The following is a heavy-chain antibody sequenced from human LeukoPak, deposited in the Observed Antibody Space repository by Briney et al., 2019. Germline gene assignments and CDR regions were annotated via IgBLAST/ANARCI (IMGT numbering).Heavy chain of an antibody. V-gene: IGHV4-34*01. CDR2: INHSGST. Sequence: SETLSLTCAVYGGSFSGYYWSWIRQPPGKGLEWIGEINHSGSTNYNPSLKSRVTISVDTSKSQFSLKLSSVTAADTAVYYCASEIRGGYSYGYYYFDYWGQGTLVTVSS. CDR1: GGSFSGYY. D-gene: IGHD5-18*01. J-gene: IGHJ4*02. CDR3: ASEIRGGYSYGYYYFDY.